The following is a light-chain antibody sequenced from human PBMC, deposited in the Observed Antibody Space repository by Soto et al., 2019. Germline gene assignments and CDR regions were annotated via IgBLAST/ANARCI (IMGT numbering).Light chain of an antibody. CDR1: QSLAGNY. J-gene: IGKJ3*01. Sequence: EIVLTQSPGTLSLSPGERATLSCRASQSLAGNYLAWYQQKPGQAPRLLISGASSRATGVPDMFSGSGSGTDFTLTSSRLEPEDVAVYHCHQYVTSPTFGPGTKVEIK. CDR3: HQYVTSPT. CDR2: GAS. V-gene: IGKV3-20*01.